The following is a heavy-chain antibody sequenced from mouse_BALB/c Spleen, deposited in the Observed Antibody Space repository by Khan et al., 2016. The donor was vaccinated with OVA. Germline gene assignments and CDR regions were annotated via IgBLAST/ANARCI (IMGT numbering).Heavy chain of an antibody. Sequence: EVQLEESGPGLVKPSQSLSLTCTVTGYSITSDYAWNWIRQFPGNKLEWMGYISYSGNTNYNPSLKSRISLTRDTSENQFFLQLNSVTTEDTATYYCARVYGGDFDYWGQGTTLTVSS. CDR3: ARVYGGDFDY. CDR1: GYSITSDYA. D-gene: IGHD1-1*01. V-gene: IGHV3-2*02. J-gene: IGHJ2*01. CDR2: ISYSGNT.